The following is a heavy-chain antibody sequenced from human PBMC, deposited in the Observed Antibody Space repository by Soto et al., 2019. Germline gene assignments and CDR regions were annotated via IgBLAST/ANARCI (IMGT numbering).Heavy chain of an antibody. CDR1: GFTFSSYG. Sequence: GGSLRLSCAASGFTFSSYGMHWVRQAPGKGLEWVAVISYDGSNKYYADSVKGRFTISRDNSKNTLYLQMNSLRAEDTAVYYWAKDGVLNYVPGFDIWGQGTMVTVSS. V-gene: IGHV3-30*18. D-gene: IGHD3-16*01. CDR2: ISYDGSNK. J-gene: IGHJ3*02. CDR3: AKDGVLNYVPGFDI.